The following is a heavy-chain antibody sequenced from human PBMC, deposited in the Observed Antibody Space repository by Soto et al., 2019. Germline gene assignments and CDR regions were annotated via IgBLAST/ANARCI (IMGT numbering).Heavy chain of an antibody. V-gene: IGHV1-24*01. D-gene: IGHD5-18*01. CDR1: GYTLTELS. Sequence: ASVKVSCKVSGYTLTELSMHWVRQAPGKGLEWMGGFDPEDGETIYAQKFQGRVTMTEDTSTDTAYMELSSLRSEDTAVYYCATAEVDTAMVLQNWFDPWGQGTLVTVSS. J-gene: IGHJ5*02. CDR3: ATAEVDTAMVLQNWFDP. CDR2: FDPEDGET.